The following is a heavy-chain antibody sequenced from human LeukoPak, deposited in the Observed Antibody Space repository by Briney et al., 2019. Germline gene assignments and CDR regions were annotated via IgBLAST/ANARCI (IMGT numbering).Heavy chain of an antibody. Sequence: SETLSLTCTVSGGSISSYYWSWIRQPPGKGLEWIGYIYTSGSTNYNPSLNSRVTMSVDTSKNQFSLKLTSVTAADTAVYYCARTSPKNGAFDLWGQGTMVTVSS. D-gene: IGHD2-8*01. J-gene: IGHJ3*01. CDR3: ARTSPKNGAFDL. V-gene: IGHV4-4*09. CDR1: GGSISSYY. CDR2: IYTSGST.